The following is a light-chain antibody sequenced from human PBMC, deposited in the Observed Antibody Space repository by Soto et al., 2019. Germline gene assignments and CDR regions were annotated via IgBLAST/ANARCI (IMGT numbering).Light chain of an antibody. CDR1: SSNIGAGCE. V-gene: IGLV1-40*01. Sequence: QSVLTQPPSVSGAPGQRVTISCTGCSSNIGAGCEVHWYQHLPGKAPKLLIYGNTNRPSGVPDRFSGPKSGTSASLAITGLQAEDEADYYCQSYDSSLSASYVFGGGTKVTVL. J-gene: IGLJ1*01. CDR3: QSYDSSLSASYV. CDR2: GNT.